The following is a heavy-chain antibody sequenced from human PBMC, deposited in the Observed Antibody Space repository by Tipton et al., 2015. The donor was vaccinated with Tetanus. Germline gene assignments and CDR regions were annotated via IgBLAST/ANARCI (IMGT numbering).Heavy chain of an antibody. J-gene: IGHJ5*02. CDR2: IYYSGST. CDR1: GGSISSNSYY. D-gene: IGHD3-3*01. CDR3: ARAATYYDFWSGHAESSWFDP. Sequence: TLSLTCTVSGGSISSNSYYWGWIRQPPGKGLEWMGSIYYSGSTYYNPSLKSRVTISVDTSKNQFSLKLSSVTAADTAVYYCARAATYYDFWSGHAESSWFDPWGQGTLVTVSS. V-gene: IGHV4-39*01.